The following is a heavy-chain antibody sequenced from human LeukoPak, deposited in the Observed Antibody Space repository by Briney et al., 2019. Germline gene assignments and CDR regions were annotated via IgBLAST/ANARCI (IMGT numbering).Heavy chain of an antibody. D-gene: IGHD3-10*02. Sequence: PGGSLRLSCAPSGFTFSSYWISWVRQAPGKWLEWVANIKQDGSEKYYVDSVKGRFTISRDNAKNSLYLQMNGLGAEDTAVYYCASVHGGGVDYWGQGTLVTVSS. J-gene: IGHJ4*02. CDR3: ASVHGGGVDY. CDR1: GFTFSSYW. CDR2: IKQDGSEK. V-gene: IGHV3-7*01.